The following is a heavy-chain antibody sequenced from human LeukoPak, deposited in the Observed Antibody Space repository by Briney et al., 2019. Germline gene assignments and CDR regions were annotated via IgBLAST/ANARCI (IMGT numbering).Heavy chain of an antibody. V-gene: IGHV4-34*01. CDR1: GGSFSGYY. D-gene: IGHD2-2*01. CDR3: ARGIVVPAARMYYFDY. Sequence: SETLSLTCAVYGGSFSGYYWSWIRQPPGKGLEWIGEINHSGSTNYNPSLKSRVTISVDTSKNQFSLKLSSVTAADTAVYYCARGIVVPAARMYYFDYWGQGTLVTVSS. CDR2: INHSGST. J-gene: IGHJ4*02.